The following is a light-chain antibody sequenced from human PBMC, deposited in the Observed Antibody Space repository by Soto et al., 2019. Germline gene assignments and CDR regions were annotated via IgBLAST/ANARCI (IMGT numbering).Light chain of an antibody. CDR2: GAS. Sequence: EIVMTQSPATLSVSQGQRATLSCRASQSVGSNLAWYQQKPGQAPRLLIYGASTRATGIPARFSGSGSGTELTLTISSLQSEDFAIYFCQQYNNWPPDRTFGQGTKVEIK. V-gene: IGKV3-15*01. CDR1: QSVGSN. CDR3: QQYNNWPPDRT. J-gene: IGKJ1*01.